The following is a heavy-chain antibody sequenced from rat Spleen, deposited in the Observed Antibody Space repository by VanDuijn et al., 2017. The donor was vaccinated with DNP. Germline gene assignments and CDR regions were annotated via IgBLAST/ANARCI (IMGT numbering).Heavy chain of an antibody. CDR1: GFSLTSYT. V-gene: IGHV2-6*01. D-gene: IGHD1-2*01. CDR3: ARFGHYYSSYPYWFFDF. J-gene: IGHJ1*01. Sequence: QVQLKESGPGLVQPSQTLSLTCTVSGFSLTSYTVSWVRQPPGKGLEWIAAISSGGSTYYNSPLKSRLSISRDTSKSQVFLKMNSLQTEDTAMYFCARFGHYYSSYPYWFFDFWGPGTMVTVSS. CDR2: ISSGGST.